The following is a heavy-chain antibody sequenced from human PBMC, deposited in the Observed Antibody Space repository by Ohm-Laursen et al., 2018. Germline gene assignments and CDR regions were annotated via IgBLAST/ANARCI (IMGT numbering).Heavy chain of an antibody. CDR1: GGSISSYY. D-gene: IGHD5-18*01. J-gene: IGHJ4*02. V-gene: IGHV4-59*07. Sequence: SDTLSLTCTVSGGSISSYYWSWIRQPPGKGLEWIGYIYYSGSTNYNPSLKSRVTISVDTSKNQFSLKLSSVTAADTAVYYCARGGYSFHDYFDYWGQGTLVTVSS. CDR2: IYYSGST. CDR3: ARGGYSFHDYFDY.